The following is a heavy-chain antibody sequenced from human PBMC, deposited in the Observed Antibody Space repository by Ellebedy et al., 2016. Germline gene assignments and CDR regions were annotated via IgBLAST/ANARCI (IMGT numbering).Heavy chain of an antibody. Sequence: SETLSLTXTVSGGSISSSSYYWGWIRQPPGKGLEWIGSIYYSGSTYYNPSLKSRVTISVDRSKNQFSLKLSSVTAADTAVYYCARVWRWLQGFDPWGQGTLVTVSS. CDR3: ARVWRWLQGFDP. J-gene: IGHJ5*02. D-gene: IGHD5-24*01. V-gene: IGHV4-39*07. CDR1: GGSISSSSYY. CDR2: IYYSGST.